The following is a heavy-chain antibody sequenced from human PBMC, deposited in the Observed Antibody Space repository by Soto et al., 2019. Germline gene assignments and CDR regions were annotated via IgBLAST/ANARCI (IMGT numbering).Heavy chain of an antibody. CDR3: ARVRQYCSTTSCYLDP. D-gene: IGHD2-2*01. CDR2: IHHSGTT. V-gene: IGHV4-4*02. Sequence: SSETLSLTCAVSGGSISSSNWWHWVRQPPGKGLEWIGEIHHSGTTNYNPSLKSRVAISVDKSKNQFSLKLNSVTAADTAVYYCARVRQYCSTTSCYLDPWGQGTLVTVSS. J-gene: IGHJ5*02. CDR1: GGSISSSNW.